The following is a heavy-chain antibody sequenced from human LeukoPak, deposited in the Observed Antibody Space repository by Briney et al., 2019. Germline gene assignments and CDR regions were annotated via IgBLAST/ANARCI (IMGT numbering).Heavy chain of an antibody. J-gene: IGHJ4*02. CDR1: GGSIGSYY. D-gene: IGHD2-2*03. CDR2: IYYSGST. V-gene: IGHV4-59*01. Sequence: PSETLSLTCTVSGGSIGSYYWSWIRQPPGKGLEWIGYIYYSGSTNYNPSLKSRVTISVDTSKNQFSLKLSSVTAADTAVYYCARWVDSWIVWGQGTLVTVSS. CDR3: ARWVDSWIV.